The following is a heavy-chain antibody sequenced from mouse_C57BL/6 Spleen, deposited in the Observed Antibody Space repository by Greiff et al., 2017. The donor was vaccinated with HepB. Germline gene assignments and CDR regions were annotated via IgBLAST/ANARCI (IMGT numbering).Heavy chain of an antibody. J-gene: IGHJ2*01. CDR3: ARFPLFITTVVADY. CDR1: GYAFTNYL. V-gene: IGHV1-54*01. CDR2: INPGSGGT. Sequence: QVQLQQSGAELVRPGTSVKVSCKASGYAFTNYLIEWVKQRPGQGLEWIGVINPGSGGTNYNEKFKGKATLTADKSSSTAYMQLSSLTSEDSAVYFCARFPLFITTVVADYWGQGTTLTVSS. D-gene: IGHD1-1*01.